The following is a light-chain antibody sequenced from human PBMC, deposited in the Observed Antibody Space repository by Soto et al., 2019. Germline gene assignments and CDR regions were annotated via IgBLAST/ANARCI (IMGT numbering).Light chain of an antibody. V-gene: IGLV1-40*01. CDR3: QAYDISLSVLYV. J-gene: IGLJ1*01. CDR2: GNT. Sequence: SVLTQPPSVSGAPGQRVTISCTGSSSNIGAGYEVHWFQQLPGTAPKLLIYGNTNRPSGVPDRFSGSKSDTSASLAITGLQPEDEADYYCQAYDISLSVLYVFGTGTKVTVL. CDR1: SSNIGAGYE.